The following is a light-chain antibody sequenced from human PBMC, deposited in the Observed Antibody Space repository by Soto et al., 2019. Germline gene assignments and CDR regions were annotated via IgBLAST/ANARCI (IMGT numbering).Light chain of an antibody. CDR1: QGISSY. Sequence: DIQLTQSPSFLSASVGDRVTITCRASQGISSYLAWYQQKPGKAPNLLIYAASTLQSGVPSRFSGIGPGTEFTLTISSLQPDDFATYYCQQVDSYPITFGQGTRLEIK. J-gene: IGKJ5*01. CDR2: AAS. CDR3: QQVDSYPIT. V-gene: IGKV1-9*01.